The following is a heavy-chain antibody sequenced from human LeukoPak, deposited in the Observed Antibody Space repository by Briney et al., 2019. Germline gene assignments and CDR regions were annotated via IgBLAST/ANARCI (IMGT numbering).Heavy chain of an antibody. Sequence: SETLSLTCAVYGGPFRGYYWRWIRRPPGKGLVWIVEMHYSRATNYNPSLKSRVTTSADTPKSQFSLRLSTVTAADTAVYYCARGRLEVYTFNIWGQGTMVTVSS. D-gene: IGHD2-8*02. J-gene: IGHJ3*02. CDR2: MHYSRAT. CDR1: GGPFRGYY. V-gene: IGHV4-34*01. CDR3: ARGRLEVYTFNI.